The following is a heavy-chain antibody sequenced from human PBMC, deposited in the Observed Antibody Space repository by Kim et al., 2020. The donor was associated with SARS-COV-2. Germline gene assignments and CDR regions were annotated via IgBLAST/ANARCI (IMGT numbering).Heavy chain of an antibody. D-gene: IGHD3-9*01. CDR1: GGSISSYY. Sequence: SETLSLTCTVSGGSISSYYWSWIRQPPGKGLEWIGYIYYSGSTNYNHSLKSRVTISVDTSKNQFSLKLSSVTAADTAVYYCARQTYYDILTGTPSYFDYWGQGTLVTVSS. CDR2: IYYSGST. CDR3: ARQTYYDILTGTPSYFDY. V-gene: IGHV4-59*08. J-gene: IGHJ4*02.